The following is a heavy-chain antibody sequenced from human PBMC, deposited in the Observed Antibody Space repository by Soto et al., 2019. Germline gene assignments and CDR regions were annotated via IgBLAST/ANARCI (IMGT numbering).Heavy chain of an antibody. CDR2: IYYSGST. CDR3: ARSIAAADTIDY. Sequence: QVQLQESGPGLVKPSQTLSLTCTVSGGSISSGDYYWSWIRQPPGKGLEWIGYIYYSGSTYYNPSLMLRVTLSVYTSQIQFSLKLSSVTAAVTAVYYCARSIAAADTIDYWGQGTLVTVSS. CDR1: GGSISSGDYY. J-gene: IGHJ4*02. V-gene: IGHV4-30-4*01. D-gene: IGHD6-13*01.